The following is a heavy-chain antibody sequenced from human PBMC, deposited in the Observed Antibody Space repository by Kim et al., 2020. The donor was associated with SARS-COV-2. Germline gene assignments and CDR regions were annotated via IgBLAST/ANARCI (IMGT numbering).Heavy chain of an antibody. J-gene: IGHJ4*02. CDR2: IKSKTDGGTT. CDR3: TTDFVVVPAAMAPSC. V-gene: IGHV3-15*01. CDR1: GFTFSNAW. Sequence: GGSLRLSCAASGFTFSNAWMSWVRQAPGKGLEWVGRIKSKTDGGTTDYAAPGKGRFTISRDDSKNTLYLQMNSLKTEDTAVYYCTTDFVVVPAAMAPSCWGQGTLVTVSS. D-gene: IGHD2-2*01.